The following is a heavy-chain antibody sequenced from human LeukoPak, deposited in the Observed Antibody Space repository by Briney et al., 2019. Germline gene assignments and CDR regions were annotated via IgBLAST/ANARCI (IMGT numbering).Heavy chain of an antibody. CDR1: GYSFTSYW. CDR2: IYPGDSDT. D-gene: IGHD1-1*01. J-gene: IGHJ4*02. V-gene: IGHV5-51*01. Sequence: GESPKISCKGSGYSFTSYWIGWVRQMPGKGLEWMGIIYPGDSDTRYSPSFQGQVTISVDKSISTAYLQWSSLKASDTAIYYCAGRGTGTTLAFDYWGQGTLVTVSS. CDR3: AGRGTGTTLAFDY.